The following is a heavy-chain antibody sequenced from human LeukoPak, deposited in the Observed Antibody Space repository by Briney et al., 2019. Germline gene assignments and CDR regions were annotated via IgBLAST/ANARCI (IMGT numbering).Heavy chain of an antibody. CDR3: AKDDRYSYGPMTCFDY. D-gene: IGHD5-18*01. Sequence: GGSLRLSCAASGFTFSSYAMSWVRQAPGKGLEWVSAISGSGGSTYYADSVKGRFTISRDNSKNTLYLQMNSLRAEDTAVYYCAKDDRYSYGPMTCFDYWGQGTLVTVSS. V-gene: IGHV3-23*01. CDR1: GFTFSSYA. J-gene: IGHJ4*02. CDR2: ISGSGGST.